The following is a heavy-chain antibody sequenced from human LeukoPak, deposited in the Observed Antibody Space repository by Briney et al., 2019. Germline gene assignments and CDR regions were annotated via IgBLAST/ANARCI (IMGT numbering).Heavy chain of an antibody. V-gene: IGHV3-33*01. D-gene: IGHD6-19*01. CDR2: IWYDGSNK. CDR3: ARGPTIAVAGTRRDELDY. J-gene: IGHJ4*02. Sequence: QTGGSLRLSCAASGFTFSSYGMPWVRQAPGKGLEWVAVIWYDGSNKYYADSVKGRFTISRDNSKNTLYLQMNSLRAEDTAVYYCARGPTIAVAGTRRDELDYWGQGTLVTASS. CDR1: GFTFSSYG.